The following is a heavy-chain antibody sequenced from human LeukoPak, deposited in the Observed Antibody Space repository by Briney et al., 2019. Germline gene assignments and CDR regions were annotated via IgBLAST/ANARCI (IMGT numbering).Heavy chain of an antibody. J-gene: IGHJ5*02. V-gene: IGHV3-23*01. D-gene: IGHD6-19*01. CDR3: AKLYSSGWLGLSS. CDR1: GFAFSNHA. Sequence: PGGSLRLSCAASGFAFSNHAMSWVRQAPGKGLEGVSGISGEGGRTWYADSVKGRFTISRDNSKNTLYLQMSSLRAEDTAVYYCAKLYSSGWLGLSSWGQGTLVTVSS. CDR2: ISGEGGRT.